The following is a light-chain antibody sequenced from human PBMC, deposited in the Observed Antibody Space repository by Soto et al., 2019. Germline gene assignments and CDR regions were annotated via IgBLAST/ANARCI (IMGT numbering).Light chain of an antibody. CDR1: QSISSN. CDR3: QQHNNWPPIT. V-gene: IGKV3-15*01. Sequence: IVMTQSPATLSVSPWGRATLSCRASQSISSNLAWYQQKPGQAPRLLIYGASTRATGIPARFSGSGSGTEFTLTISSLQSEDFAVYYCQQHNNWPPITFGQGTRLEIK. J-gene: IGKJ5*01. CDR2: GAS.